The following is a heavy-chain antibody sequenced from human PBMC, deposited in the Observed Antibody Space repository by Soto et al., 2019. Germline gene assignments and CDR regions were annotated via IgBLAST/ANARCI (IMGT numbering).Heavy chain of an antibody. Sequence: QVQLVESGGGSVKPGGSLRLSCAASGLTFSDYYMMWIRQAPGKGREWVSYITSSGSYTKYADPVQGRCTISRDNAKNSLYLQMTSQSAEDTHVYYCARELDGLDVWGQGTTVTVSS. CDR2: ITSSGSYT. J-gene: IGHJ6*02. CDR3: ARELDGLDV. V-gene: IGHV3-11*05. CDR1: GLTFSDYY.